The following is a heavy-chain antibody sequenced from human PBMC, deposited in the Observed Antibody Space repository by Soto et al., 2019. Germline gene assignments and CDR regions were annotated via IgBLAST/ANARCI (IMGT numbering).Heavy chain of an antibody. V-gene: IGHV1-18*01. D-gene: IGHD6-19*01. CDR2: ISAYNGNT. J-gene: IGHJ4*02. CDR3: ARAIAVAAGGFDY. CDR1: GYTFTSYG. Sequence: QVQLVQSGAEVKKPGASVKVSCKASGYTFTSYGISWVRQAPGQGLEWMGWISAYNGNTNYAQKLQGRVTMTTDTXXXXXXXXLXXLRSDDTAVYYCARAIAVAAGGFDYWGQGTLVTVSS.